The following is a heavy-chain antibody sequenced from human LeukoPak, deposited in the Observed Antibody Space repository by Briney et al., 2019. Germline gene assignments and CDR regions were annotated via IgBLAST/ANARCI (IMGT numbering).Heavy chain of an antibody. CDR1: GGTFSSYA. CDR2: IIPIFGTA. J-gene: IGHJ4*02. Sequence: ASVKVCCKASGGTFSSYAISWVRQAPGQGLEWMGGIIPIFGTANYAQKFQGRVTITADESTSTAYMELSSLRSEDTAVYYCARDRRGSGYENYFDYWGQGTLVTVSS. V-gene: IGHV1-69*13. CDR3: ARDRRGSGYENYFDY. D-gene: IGHD3-22*01.